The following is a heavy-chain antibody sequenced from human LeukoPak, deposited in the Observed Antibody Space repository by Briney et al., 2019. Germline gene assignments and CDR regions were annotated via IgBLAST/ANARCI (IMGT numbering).Heavy chain of an antibody. CDR1: GFTFSSYA. J-gene: IGHJ4*02. CDR2: ISSNGGST. D-gene: IGHD2-2*01. V-gene: IGHV3-64*01. CDR3: ARRMAVPAAFDY. Sequence: GGSLRLSCAASGFTFSSYAMHWVRQAPGKGLEYVSAISSNGGSTYYANSVKGRFTISRDNSKNTLYLQMGSLRAEDMAVYYCARRMAVPAAFDYWGQGTLVTVSS.